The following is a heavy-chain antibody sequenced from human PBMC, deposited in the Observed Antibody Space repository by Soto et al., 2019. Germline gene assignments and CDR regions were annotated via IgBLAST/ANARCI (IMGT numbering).Heavy chain of an antibody. CDR2: TYYRSRWYN. CDR3: AGTTSHYWYYMDV. D-gene: IGHD1-7*01. Sequence: SQTLSLTCAISGDSVSSDNAAWNWIRQSPSRGLEWLGRTYYRSRWYNDYAVSVKSRITVNPDTSKNQFSLQLTSVTPEDTAVYYCAGTTSHYWYYMDVWGKGTTVTVSS. V-gene: IGHV6-1*01. CDR1: GDSVSSDNAA. J-gene: IGHJ6*03.